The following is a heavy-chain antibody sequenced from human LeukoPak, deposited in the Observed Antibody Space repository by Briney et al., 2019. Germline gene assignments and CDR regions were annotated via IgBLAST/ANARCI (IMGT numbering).Heavy chain of an antibody. D-gene: IGHD4-17*01. Sequence: PGGSLRLSCSASGFSFSNYAMYWVRQAPGKGLEWVSRINRDGSSTSYADSVKGRFTVSRDNGNNTLYLQMHSLTPDDTAVYYCTRGASYGALRGGMDVWGQGTTVTVSS. CDR2: INRDGSST. CDR1: GFSFSNYA. V-gene: IGHV3-74*01. J-gene: IGHJ6*02. CDR3: TRGASYGALRGGMDV.